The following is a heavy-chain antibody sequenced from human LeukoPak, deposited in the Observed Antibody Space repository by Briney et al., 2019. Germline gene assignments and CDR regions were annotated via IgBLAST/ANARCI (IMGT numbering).Heavy chain of an antibody. V-gene: IGHV3-66*01. Sequence: PGGPLRLSCAASGFTVSSNYMSWVRQAPGKGLEWVSVIYSGGSTYYADSVKGRFTISRDNSKNTLYLQMNSLRAEDTAVYYCARDRGSGYRDAFDIWGQGTMVTVSS. CDR1: GFTVSSNY. J-gene: IGHJ3*02. CDR3: ARDRGSGYRDAFDI. CDR2: IYSGGST. D-gene: IGHD3-22*01.